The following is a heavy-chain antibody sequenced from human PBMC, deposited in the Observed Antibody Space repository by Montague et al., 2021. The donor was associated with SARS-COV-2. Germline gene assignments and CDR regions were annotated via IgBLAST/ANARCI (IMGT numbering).Heavy chain of an antibody. Sequence: SLRLSCAASGFIFSSYGMHWVRQAPGKGLEWVAHIWYDGSNENYVDSVKGRFTISRDNFKNTLYLHMNSLRAEDTAIYYCARGSVGGYYFDYWGQGTLVTVSS. J-gene: IGHJ4*02. CDR1: GFIFSSYG. CDR2: IWYDGSNE. V-gene: IGHV3-33*01. CDR3: ARGSVGGYYFDY. D-gene: IGHD1-26*01.